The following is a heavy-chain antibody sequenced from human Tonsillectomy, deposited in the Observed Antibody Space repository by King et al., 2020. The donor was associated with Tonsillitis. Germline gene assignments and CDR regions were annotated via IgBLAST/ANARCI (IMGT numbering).Heavy chain of an antibody. CDR3: ARRSGGSYPHNWFDR. V-gene: IGHV4-39*07. D-gene: IGHD1-26*01. Sequence: LQLQESGPGLVKPSETLSLTCTVSGGSISSSSYFWDWIRQPPGKGLEWIGGIYYSGSTYYNPSLKSRVTISLHTSKNQFSLNLTSVTAADTAVYYCARRSGGSYPHNWFDRWGQGTLVTVSS. J-gene: IGHJ5*02. CDR1: GGSISSSSYF. CDR2: IYYSGST.